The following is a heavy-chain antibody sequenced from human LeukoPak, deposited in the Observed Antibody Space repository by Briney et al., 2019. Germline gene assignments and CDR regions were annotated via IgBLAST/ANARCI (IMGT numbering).Heavy chain of an antibody. J-gene: IGHJ4*02. CDR2: IYYSGST. D-gene: IGHD3-10*01. Sequence: PSETLSLTCTVSGGSISSSSYYWGWIRQPPGKGLEWIGSIYYSGSTYYNPSLKSRVTISVDTSKNQFSLKLSSVTAADTAVYYCASPPNYYGSGRPGEDYWGRGTLVTVSS. CDR1: GGSISSSSYY. CDR3: ASPPNYYGSGRPGEDY. V-gene: IGHV4-39*01.